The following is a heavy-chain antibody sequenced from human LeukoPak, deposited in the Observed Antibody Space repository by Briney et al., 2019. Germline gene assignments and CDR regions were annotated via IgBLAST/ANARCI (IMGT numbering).Heavy chain of an antibody. CDR3: ARSRQASGLLSS. J-gene: IGHJ5*02. CDR2: IYDRGPA. Sequence: SETLSLTCTVSGGSMTRYYWNWIRQSPGKGLEWIGCIYDRGPAYYNPSLKSRFTISVDRPKNQFFLNVTSLTAADTAVYYCARSRQASGLLSSWGQGTPVVVSS. D-gene: IGHD3-10*01. V-gene: IGHV4-30-2*06. CDR1: GGSMTRYY.